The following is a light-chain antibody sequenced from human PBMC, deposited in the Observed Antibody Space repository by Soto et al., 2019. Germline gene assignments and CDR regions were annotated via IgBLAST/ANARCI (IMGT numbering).Light chain of an antibody. CDR3: QQYGSSPLT. J-gene: IGKJ4*01. Sequence: EIVLTQSPGTLSLSPGERATLSCRASQYVSTTFFAWYQQKPSQAPRLLIYGTSNRATGIPDRFSGSGSGTDFTLTISRPEPEDFAVYYCQQYGSSPLTFGGGTRMEIK. CDR2: GTS. CDR1: QYVSTTF. V-gene: IGKV3-20*01.